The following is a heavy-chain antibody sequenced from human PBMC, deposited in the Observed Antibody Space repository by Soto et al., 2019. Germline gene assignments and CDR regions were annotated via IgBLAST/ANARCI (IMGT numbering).Heavy chain of an antibody. CDR3: ARGLRYYGLDV. V-gene: IGHV4-34*01. Sequence: SETLSLTCAVHRGSFNAYSWTWIRQPPGKGLEWSGEIDHSGSTTYNPALKSRIIMSVDTSKNQFSLTVSSMTAADTAVYYCARGLRYYGLDVWGQGTTVTVSS. CDR2: IDHSGST. J-gene: IGHJ6*02. CDR1: RGSFNAYS.